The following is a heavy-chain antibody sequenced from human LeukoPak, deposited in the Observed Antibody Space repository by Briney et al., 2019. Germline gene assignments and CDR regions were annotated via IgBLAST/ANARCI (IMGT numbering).Heavy chain of an antibody. V-gene: IGHV3-13*01. Sequence: GGSLRLSCAASGFTVSGNDMHWVRQIIGKGLEWVSAISIAGVTYYPGSVKGRFIISRENAKNSLYLQMNSLRAGDTAVYYCARDLRGVAVAGFDDYWGQGTLVTVSS. J-gene: IGHJ4*02. CDR1: GFTVSGND. CDR3: ARDLRGVAVAGFDDY. D-gene: IGHD6-19*01. CDR2: ISIAGVT.